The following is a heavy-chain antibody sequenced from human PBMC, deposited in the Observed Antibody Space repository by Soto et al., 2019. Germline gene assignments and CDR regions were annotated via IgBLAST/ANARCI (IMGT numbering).Heavy chain of an antibody. CDR3: ARVILRFLPDY. J-gene: IGHJ4*02. CDR1: GFTFSSYA. Sequence: QVQLVESGGGVVQPGRSLRLSCAASGFTFSSYAMHWVRQAPGKGLEWVAVISYDGSNKYYADSVKGRFTISRDNSKNTLYLHMNSLRAEDTAVYYCARVILRFLPDYWGQGTLVTVSS. CDR2: ISYDGSNK. D-gene: IGHD2-21*01. V-gene: IGHV3-30-3*01.